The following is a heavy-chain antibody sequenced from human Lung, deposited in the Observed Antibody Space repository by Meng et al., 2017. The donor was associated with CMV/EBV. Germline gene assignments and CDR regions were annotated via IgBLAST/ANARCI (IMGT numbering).Heavy chain of an antibody. Sequence: GESLKISCAASGFTFSSYAMSWVRQAPGKGLEWVSAISGSGGSTYYADSVKGRFTISRDNSKNTLYLQMNSLRAEDTAVYYCSKGRSLGYYYYGMEVWGQGTTVTVSS. CDR3: SKGRSLGYYYYGMEV. D-gene: IGHD3-16*02. V-gene: IGHV3-23*01. CDR2: ISGSGGST. CDR1: GFTFSSYA. J-gene: IGHJ6*02.